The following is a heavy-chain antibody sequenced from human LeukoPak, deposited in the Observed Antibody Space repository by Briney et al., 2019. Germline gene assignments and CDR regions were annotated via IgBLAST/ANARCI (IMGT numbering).Heavy chain of an antibody. CDR2: ISGGST. D-gene: IGHD2-2*02. Sequence: PGGSLRLSCAASGITFSSDAMSWVRQAPGKGLEWVSAISGGSTYYAGSVKGRFTISRDNSKNTLYLQMNSLRAEDTAVYYCAKGRKYLAPDAFDIWGQGTMVTVSS. V-gene: IGHV3-23*01. J-gene: IGHJ3*02. CDR3: AKGRKYLAPDAFDI. CDR1: GITFSSDA.